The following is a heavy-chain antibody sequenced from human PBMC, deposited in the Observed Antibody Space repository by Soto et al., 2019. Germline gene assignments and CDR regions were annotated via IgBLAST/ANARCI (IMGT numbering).Heavy chain of an antibody. V-gene: IGHV4-59*01. Sequence: QVQLQESGPGLVKPSETLSLTCTVSGGSINSYYWSWIRQPPGKGLEWIGYIYYSGSTNYNPSLKSRATRSVDTSTNKFTVKLSSVTAADTAVYYCARVPWQWLGGYAFDIWGQGTMGTVSS. CDR1: GGSINSYY. CDR3: ARVPWQWLGGYAFDI. CDR2: IYYSGST. D-gene: IGHD6-19*01. J-gene: IGHJ3*02.